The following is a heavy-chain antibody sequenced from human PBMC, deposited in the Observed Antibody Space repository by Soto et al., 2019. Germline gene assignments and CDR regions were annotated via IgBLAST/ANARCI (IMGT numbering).Heavy chain of an antibody. D-gene: IGHD3-3*01. V-gene: IGHV1-69*06. Sequence: GASVKVSCKASGGTFSSYAISWVRQAPGQGLEWMGGIIPIFGTANYAQKFQGRVTITADKSTSTAYMELSSLRSEDTAVYYCARGTGVVPPDYYYYGMDVWGQGTTVTVSS. CDR1: GGTFSSYA. CDR3: ARGTGVVPPDYYYYGMDV. CDR2: IIPIFGTA. J-gene: IGHJ6*02.